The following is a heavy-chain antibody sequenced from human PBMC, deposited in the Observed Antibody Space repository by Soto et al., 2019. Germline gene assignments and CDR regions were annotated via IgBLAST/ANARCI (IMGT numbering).Heavy chain of an antibody. CDR1: GGSISSGSYY. D-gene: IGHD2-2*01. J-gene: IGHJ3*02. V-gene: IGHV4-39*01. CDR2: IYDSVTS. CDR3: ARIKLERGAITAFDI. Sequence: QLQLQESGPGLVKPSETLSLTCAVSGGSISSGSYYWGWIRQPPGKGLEWIGSIYDSVTSYYNPSLKGQVTISVDTSKNQFSLKLSSVTAADTAVYYCARIKLERGAITAFDIWGQGTMVTVSS.